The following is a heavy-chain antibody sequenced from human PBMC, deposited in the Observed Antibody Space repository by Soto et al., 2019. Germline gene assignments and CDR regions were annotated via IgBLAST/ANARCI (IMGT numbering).Heavy chain of an antibody. CDR1: GNAFTSYD. V-gene: IGHV1-8*01. D-gene: IGHD3-10*01. Sequence: ASVKVSCKASGNAFTSYDINWVRQATGHGLEWMGWINPNSGNIGYAQKFQDRVTMTRDTAIRTAYMEVSRLRSDDTAVYYCARGRASGSYYLLDYWGQGTLVTVSS. CDR2: INPNSGNI. CDR3: ARGRASGSYYLLDY. J-gene: IGHJ4*02.